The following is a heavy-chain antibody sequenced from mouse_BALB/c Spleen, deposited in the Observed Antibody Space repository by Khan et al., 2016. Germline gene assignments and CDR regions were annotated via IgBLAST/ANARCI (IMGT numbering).Heavy chain of an antibody. D-gene: IGHD2-5*01. CDR3: ARRIVTRDYYGMDY. Sequence: EVELVESGGGLVQPGGSRKLSCAASGFNLSSFGMHWVRQAPEKGLEWVAYISSGSNTIYYADTVKGRFTISRDNPKKTLFLQMTSLRSEDTAMYYCARRIVTRDYYGMDYWGQGTSVTVSS. J-gene: IGHJ4*01. CDR1: GFNLSSFG. V-gene: IGHV5-17*02. CDR2: ISSGSNTI.